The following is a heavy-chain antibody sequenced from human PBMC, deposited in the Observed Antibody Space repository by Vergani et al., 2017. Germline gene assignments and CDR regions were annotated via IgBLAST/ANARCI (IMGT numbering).Heavy chain of an antibody. D-gene: IGHD3-10*01. CDR1: GGSFSTGGQS. V-gene: IGHV4-61*02. J-gene: IGHJ5*02. CDR2: IYTSGAT. CDR3: GRVADFYGLGSRLLDL. Sequence: QVQLQESGPGLVKSSETLSLTCSVSGGSFSTGGQSWTWLRQSAGKGLEWIGRIYTSGATNYNPPLRSRAIMSVDASKKHFSLKVTSVTAADTAVYYCGRVADFYGLGSRLLDLWGQGILVTVSS.